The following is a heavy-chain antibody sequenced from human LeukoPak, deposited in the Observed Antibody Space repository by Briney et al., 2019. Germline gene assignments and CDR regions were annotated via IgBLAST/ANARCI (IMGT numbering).Heavy chain of an antibody. D-gene: IGHD1-26*01. CDR1: GGSISSYY. J-gene: IGHJ4*02. CDR2: VYYSGST. Sequence: SETLSLTCTVSGGSISSYYWTWIRQPPGKGLEWIGYVYYSGSTNYNPSLKSRVTISVDTSKNQFSLKLTSVTAADTAVYYCARGVNSGYFDYCGQGTLVTVSS. V-gene: IGHV4-59*01. CDR3: ARGVNSGYFDY.